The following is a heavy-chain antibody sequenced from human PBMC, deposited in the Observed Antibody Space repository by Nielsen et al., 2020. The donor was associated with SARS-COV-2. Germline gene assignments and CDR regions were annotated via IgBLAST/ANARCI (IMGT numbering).Heavy chain of an antibody. CDR3: ARDGRWFGEND. V-gene: IGHV3-48*01. D-gene: IGHD3-10*01. CDR2: ISSSSSTI. Sequence: GGSLRLSCAASGFTFSSYSMNWVRQAPGKGLEWVSYISSSSSTIYYADSVKGRFTISRDNAKNSLYLQMNSLRAEDTAMYYCARDGRWFGENDWGQGTLVTVSS. CDR1: GFTFSSYS. J-gene: IGHJ4*02.